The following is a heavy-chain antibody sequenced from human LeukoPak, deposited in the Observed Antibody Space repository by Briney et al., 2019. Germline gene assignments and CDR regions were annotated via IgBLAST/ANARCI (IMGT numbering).Heavy chain of an antibody. CDR3: ARVWELSFDH. Sequence: AGSLTLSCAASGFTVSSDHMSWVRQAPGKGLEWVSVTYSGGSAYYADSVKGRFTISRDNANNMVYLQMNSLRGEDTAVYYCARVWELSFDHWGQGILVTVSS. CDR2: TYSGGSA. CDR1: GFTVSSDH. J-gene: IGHJ4*02. D-gene: IGHD1-26*01. V-gene: IGHV3-53*01.